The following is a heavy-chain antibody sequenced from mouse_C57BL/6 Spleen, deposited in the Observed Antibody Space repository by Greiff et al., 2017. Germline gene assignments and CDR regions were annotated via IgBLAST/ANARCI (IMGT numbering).Heavy chain of an antibody. CDR2: ISSGSSTI. D-gene: IGHD4-1*01. CDR1: GFTFSDYG. J-gene: IGHJ1*03. V-gene: IGHV5-17*01. Sequence: EVQRVESGGGLVKPGGSLKLSCAASGFTFSDYGMHWVRQAPEKGLEWVAYISSGSSTIYYADTVKGRFTISRDNAKNTLFLQMTSLRSEDTAMYYCARFNWDDWYFDVWGTGTTVTVSS. CDR3: ARFNWDDWYFDV.